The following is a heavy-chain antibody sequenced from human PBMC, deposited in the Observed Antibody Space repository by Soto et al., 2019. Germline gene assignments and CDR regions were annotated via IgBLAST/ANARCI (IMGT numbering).Heavy chain of an antibody. CDR1: GGSLSSYY. D-gene: IGHD1-1*01. J-gene: IGHJ4*02. CDR2: ISYSGTT. Sequence: SETLSLTCTVSGGSLSSYYWSWIRRPPGMGLEWVASISYSGTTNYNSSLKSRVTISIDTSKNQFSLKLNSVTAADTAVYYCAREGYNFVPFDYWGQGALVT. V-gene: IGHV4-59*01. CDR3: AREGYNFVPFDY.